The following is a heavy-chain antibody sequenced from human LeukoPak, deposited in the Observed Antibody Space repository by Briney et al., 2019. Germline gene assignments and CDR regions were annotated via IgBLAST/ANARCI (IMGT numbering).Heavy chain of an antibody. V-gene: IGHV3-23*01. J-gene: IGHJ4*02. CDR2: INGGGDAT. D-gene: IGHD5-12*01. CDR1: GFTFNNNA. Sequence: GGSLRLSCATSGFTFNNNAMSWVRQAPGKGLEWVSAINGGGDATEYADSVKGRFTISRDNSKNTLFLQMNSLRAEDTAVYYCAKDREGLSSGYDLEYFDYWGQGTLVTVSS. CDR3: AKDREGLSSGYDLEYFDY.